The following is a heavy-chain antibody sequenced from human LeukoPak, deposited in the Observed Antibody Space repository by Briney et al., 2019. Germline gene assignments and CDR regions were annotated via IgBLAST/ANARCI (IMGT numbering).Heavy chain of an antibody. J-gene: IGHJ4*02. CDR3: ARDSESGWSDY. V-gene: IGHV3-23*01. Sequence: GGSLRLSCAASGFIFTNYVMTWVRQAPGKGLEWVAAIDGGGYYADYADSVKGRFTISRDNSKNMLYLQMNSLRAEDTAVYYCARDSESGWSDYWGQGTLVTVSS. D-gene: IGHD6-19*01. CDR2: IDGGGYYA. CDR1: GFIFTNYV.